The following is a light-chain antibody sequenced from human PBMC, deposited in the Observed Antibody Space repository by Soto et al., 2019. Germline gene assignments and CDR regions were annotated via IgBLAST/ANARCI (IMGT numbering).Light chain of an antibody. CDR1: QSISSW. J-gene: IGKJ1*01. CDR2: KAS. V-gene: IGKV1-5*03. Sequence: DIKMTQSPSTLSAPVGDRVTITFRSIQSISSWLAWYQQKPGKAPKLLLDKASSLESGVPSRFRGSGYGTEFTLTISSLQPDDFATYYCQQYNSYWTFGEGTKVDIK. CDR3: QQYNSYWT.